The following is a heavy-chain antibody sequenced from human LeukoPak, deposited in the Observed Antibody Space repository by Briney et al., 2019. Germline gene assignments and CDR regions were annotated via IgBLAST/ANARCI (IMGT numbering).Heavy chain of an antibody. CDR2: INVDKGNT. V-gene: IGHV1-3*01. Sequence: GASVTVSCTGSGYIFTRYAMYWVRQAPGQRLEWMGWINVDKGNTKYSQKFQGRVTITRDTSANTAYMEVRSLRSEDTAMYYCARGEVITMIRGVMGSNWLDLGGQGTRVPVSS. D-gene: IGHD3-10*01. CDR1: GYIFTRYA. J-gene: IGHJ5*02. CDR3: ARGEVITMIRGVMGSNWLDL.